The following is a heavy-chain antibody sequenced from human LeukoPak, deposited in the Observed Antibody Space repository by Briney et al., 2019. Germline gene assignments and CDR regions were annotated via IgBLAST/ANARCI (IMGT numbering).Heavy chain of an antibody. CDR2: MNPNSGNT. D-gene: IGHD1-7*01. V-gene: IGHV1-8*01. Sequence: ASVKVSCKASGYTFTSYDINWVRQATGQGLEWMGWMNPNSGNTGYAQKFQGRVTMTRNTSISTAYMELSRLRSEDTAVYYCASLIRSSKLELEDYWGQGTLVTVSS. J-gene: IGHJ4*02. CDR1: GYTFTSYD. CDR3: ASLIRSSKLELEDY.